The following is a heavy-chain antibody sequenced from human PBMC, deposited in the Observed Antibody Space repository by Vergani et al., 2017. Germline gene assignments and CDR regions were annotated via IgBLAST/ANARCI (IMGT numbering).Heavy chain of an antibody. V-gene: IGHV3-30*02. CDR2: IRYDGSNK. CDR3: AKEMFPYCSSTSCYLFDY. Sequence: QVQLVESGGGVVQPGGSLRLSCAASGFTFSSYGMHWVRQAPGKGLEWVAFIRYDGSNKYYADSVKGRFTISRDNFKNTLYLQMNSLRAEDTAVYYCAKEMFPYCSSTSCYLFDYWGQGTLVTVSS. J-gene: IGHJ4*02. CDR1: GFTFSSYG. D-gene: IGHD2-2*01.